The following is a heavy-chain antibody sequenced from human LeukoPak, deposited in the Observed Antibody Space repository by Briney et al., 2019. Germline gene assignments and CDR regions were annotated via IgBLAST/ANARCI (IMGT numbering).Heavy chain of an antibody. Sequence: GGSLRLSCSASGFIFSSYNMNWVRQAPGQALEWVSSITSSSSHTFYADSVRGRYTIFRDNAQKSLYLQMNSLRAEDTAVYYCARSDSGYDPFDYWGQGTLVTVSS. CDR1: GFIFSSYN. D-gene: IGHD5-12*01. V-gene: IGHV3-21*01. J-gene: IGHJ4*02. CDR3: ARSDSGYDPFDY. CDR2: ITSSSSHT.